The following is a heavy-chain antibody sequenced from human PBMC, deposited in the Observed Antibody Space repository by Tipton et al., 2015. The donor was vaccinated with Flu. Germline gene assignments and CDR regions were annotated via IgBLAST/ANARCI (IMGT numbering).Heavy chain of an antibody. V-gene: IGHV4-61*01. CDR2: IYYSGST. CDR3: ARDQVSPHLTYGMDV. D-gene: IGHD2-21*01. Sequence: LRLSCTVSGGSVSSGSYYWSWIRQPPGKGLEWIGYIYYSGSTNYNPSLKRRVTISVDTSKNQFSLKLSSVTAADTAVYYCARDQVSPHLTYGMDVWGQGTTVTVSS. J-gene: IGHJ6*02. CDR1: GGSVSSGSYY.